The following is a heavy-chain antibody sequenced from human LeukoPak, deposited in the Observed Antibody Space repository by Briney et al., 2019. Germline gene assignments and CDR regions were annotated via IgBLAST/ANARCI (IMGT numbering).Heavy chain of an antibody. CDR1: GFTFSSYA. V-gene: IGHV3-23*01. J-gene: IGHJ4*02. D-gene: IGHD3-22*01. CDR3: ANSLYYYDSSGLETNDY. CDR2: ISGSGGST. Sequence: GGSLRLSCAASGFTFSSYAMSWVRQAPVKGLEWVSAISGSGGSTYYADSVKGRFTISRDNSKNTLYLQMNSLRAEDTAVYYCANSLYYYDSSGLETNDYWGQGTLVTVSS.